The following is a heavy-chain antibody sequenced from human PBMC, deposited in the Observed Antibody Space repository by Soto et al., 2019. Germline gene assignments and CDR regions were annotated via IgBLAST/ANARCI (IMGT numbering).Heavy chain of an antibody. CDR1: GFTFSSYG. CDR3: AKDQLHWPDY. J-gene: IGHJ4*02. D-gene: IGHD1-26*01. Sequence: PGGSLRLSCAASGFTFSSYGMHWVRQAPGKGLEWVAVISYDGSNKYYADSVKGRFTISRDNSKNTLYLQMNSLRAEDTAVYYCAKDQLHWPDYSAQRTLVTVSA. V-gene: IGHV3-30*18. CDR2: ISYDGSNK.